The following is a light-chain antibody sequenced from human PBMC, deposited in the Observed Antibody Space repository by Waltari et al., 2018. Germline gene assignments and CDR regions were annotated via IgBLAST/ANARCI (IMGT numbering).Light chain of an antibody. J-gene: IGLJ3*02. V-gene: IGLV2-11*01. Sequence: QSALTQPRSVSGSPGQSVTISCTGTSRDVGGYNSVSWYQQPPDKAPKLIIYDINKRPSGVPDRFSGSKSGNTASLTTSGLQAEDEADYYCCSYVGSNIYWVFGGGTKLTVL. CDR2: DIN. CDR3: CSYVGSNIYWV. CDR1: SRDVGGYNS.